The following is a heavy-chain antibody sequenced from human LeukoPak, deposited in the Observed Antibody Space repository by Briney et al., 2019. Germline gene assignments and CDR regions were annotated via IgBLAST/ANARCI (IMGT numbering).Heavy chain of an antibody. CDR2: ISYGGSDK. CDR1: GFTFCSYV. CDR3: TRKPHQIASFDY. Sequence: PGRSLRHSCAASGFTFCSYVMHGVRPAPGNGLEWVGGISYGGSDKYYADSVKGRFTISRNNTKNNLYLQMNSLRAEDTAVYYCTRKPHQIASFDYWGQGTRVIVS. V-gene: IGHV3-33*01. J-gene: IGHJ4*02. D-gene: IGHD6-13*01.